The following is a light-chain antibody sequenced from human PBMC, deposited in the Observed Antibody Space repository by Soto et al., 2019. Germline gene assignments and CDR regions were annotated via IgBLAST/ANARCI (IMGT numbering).Light chain of an antibody. Sequence: DIQMTQSPSTLSASVGDRVTITCRASQSISSWLAWYQQKPGKAPKLLIYKASSLESGGQSRFSGSGSGTEFTLTISSLQPDDFAVYYCQQRSNWITFVQGTRLEIK. CDR1: QSISSW. J-gene: IGKJ5*01. CDR3: QQRSNWIT. CDR2: KAS. V-gene: IGKV1-5*03.